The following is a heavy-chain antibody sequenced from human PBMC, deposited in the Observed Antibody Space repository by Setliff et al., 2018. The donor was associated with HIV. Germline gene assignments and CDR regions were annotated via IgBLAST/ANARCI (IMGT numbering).Heavy chain of an antibody. J-gene: IGHJ4*02. CDR1: EFTFSSYG. CDR3: ARGPYTIDY. V-gene: IGHV3-30*03. Sequence: GGSLRLSCAASEFTFSSYGMHWVRQAPGKGLEWVATTSDDGSNKYYADSVKGRFTISRDNAKNSLYLQMNSLRAEDTAVYYCARGPYTIDYWGQGTLVTVSS. D-gene: IGHD3-16*01. CDR2: TSDDGSNK.